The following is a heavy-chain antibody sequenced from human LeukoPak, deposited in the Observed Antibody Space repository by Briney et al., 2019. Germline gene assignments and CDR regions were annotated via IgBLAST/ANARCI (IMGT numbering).Heavy chain of an antibody. CDR3: ARSPRLKYYYYGMDV. CDR1: GGTFSSYA. J-gene: IGHJ6*02. Sequence: LVKVSCKASGGTFSSYAISWVRQAPGQGLEWMGRIIPILGIANYAQKFQGRVTITADKSTSTAYMELSSLRSEDTAVYYCARSPRLKYYYYGMDVWGQGTTVTVSS. V-gene: IGHV1-69*04. CDR2: IIPILGIA.